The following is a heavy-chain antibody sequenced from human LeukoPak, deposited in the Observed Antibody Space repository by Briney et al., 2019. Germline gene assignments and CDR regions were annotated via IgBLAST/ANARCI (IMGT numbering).Heavy chain of an antibody. D-gene: IGHD5-24*01. CDR1: GGSFSGYY. Sequence: PSETLSLTCAVYGGSFSGYYWSWIRQPPGKGLGWIGEINHGGSTNYNPSLKSRVTISVDTSKIQFSLKLTSVTAADTAVYYCARGRGRWLQLSDYWGQGTLVTVSS. CDR2: INHGGST. CDR3: ARGRGRWLQLSDY. J-gene: IGHJ4*02. V-gene: IGHV4-34*01.